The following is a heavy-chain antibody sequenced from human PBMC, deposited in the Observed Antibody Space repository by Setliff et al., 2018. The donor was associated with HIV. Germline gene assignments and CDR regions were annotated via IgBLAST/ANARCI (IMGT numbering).Heavy chain of an antibody. Sequence: SETLSLTCTVSGYSISSRYYWGWIRQPPGKGLEWIGSVYHTGSTYYNPYLKSRVTMSADTSKNQFSLKLSSVTAADTAVYYCASSPAWRSDFGLHTFDYWGQGTLVTVSS. V-gene: IGHV4-38-2*02. CDR2: VYHTGST. CDR3: ASSPAWRSDFGLHTFDY. CDR1: GYSISSRYY. J-gene: IGHJ4*02. D-gene: IGHD2-2*01.